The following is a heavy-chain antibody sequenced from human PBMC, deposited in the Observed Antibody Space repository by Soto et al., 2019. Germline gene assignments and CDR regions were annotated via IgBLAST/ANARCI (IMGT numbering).Heavy chain of an antibody. CDR3: ASIKSGSYPLDY. J-gene: IGHJ4*02. CDR2: IYYSGST. Sequence: PSETLSLTCTVSGGSISSSSYYWGWIRQPPGKGLEWIGSIYYSGSTYYNPSLKSRVTISVDTSKNQFSLKLSSVTAADTAVYYCASIKSGSYPLDYWGQGTLVTVSS. V-gene: IGHV4-39*01. CDR1: GGSISSSSYY. D-gene: IGHD1-26*01.